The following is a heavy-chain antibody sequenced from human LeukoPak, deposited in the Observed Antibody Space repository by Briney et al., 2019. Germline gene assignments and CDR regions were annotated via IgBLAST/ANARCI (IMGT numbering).Heavy chain of an antibody. D-gene: IGHD2-2*01. CDR2: INPNSGGT. J-gene: IGHJ4*02. Sequence: ASVKVSCKASGCIFTGYYMHWVRQAPGQGLEWMGWINPNSGGTDYAQKFQGRVTMTRDTSISTAYMELSGLRSDDTAVYYCARGGYCTTTTCFVLAADFDYWGQGILVTVSS. CDR1: GCIFTGYY. V-gene: IGHV1-2*02. CDR3: ARGGYCTTTTCFVLAADFDY.